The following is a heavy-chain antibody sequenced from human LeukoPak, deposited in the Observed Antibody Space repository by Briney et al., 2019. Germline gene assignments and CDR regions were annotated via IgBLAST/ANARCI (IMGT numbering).Heavy chain of an antibody. D-gene: IGHD1-26*01. CDR3: ARESISGHRDFDY. J-gene: IGHJ4*02. CDR1: GFTFSSYS. V-gene: IGHV3-48*01. Sequence: GGSLRLSCAASGFTFSSYSMNWLRQAPGKGLEWLSYISSGSRTIYYADSVKGRFTVSRDNAKSSLYLQMNSLRAEDTAVYYCARESISGHRDFDYWGQGALVTVSS. CDR2: ISSGSRTI.